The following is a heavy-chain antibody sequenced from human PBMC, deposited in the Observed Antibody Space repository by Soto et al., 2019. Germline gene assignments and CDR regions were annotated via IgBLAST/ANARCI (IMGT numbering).Heavy chain of an antibody. J-gene: IGHJ5*02. CDR1: GGSISSGDYY. CDR3: AQGGAYYCSSTRCFTNWFDP. Sequence: QVQLQESGPGLVKPSQTLSLTCTVSGGSISSGDYYWSWIRQPPGKGLEWIGYISYSGSTYYNPSLKSRVTISVDTSKNQFSLKLSSVTAADTAVYYCAQGGAYYCSSTRCFTNWFDPWGQGTLVTVSS. D-gene: IGHD2-2*02. CDR2: ISYSGST. V-gene: IGHV4-30-4*01.